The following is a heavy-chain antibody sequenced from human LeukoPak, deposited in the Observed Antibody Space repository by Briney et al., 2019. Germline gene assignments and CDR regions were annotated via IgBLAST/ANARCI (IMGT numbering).Heavy chain of an antibody. CDR1: GYTFTTYN. J-gene: IGHJ1*01. V-gene: IGHV1-18*01. CDR3: ARDDYGDYGVRYFQH. D-gene: IGHD4-17*01. Sequence: ASVKVSCKASGYTFTTYNINWVRQAPGQGLEWMGWISGYNGNTNYAQKLQGRVTMTTDTSTSTAYMELRSLRSDDTAVYYCARDDYGDYGVRYFQHWGQGTLVTVSS. CDR2: ISGYNGNT.